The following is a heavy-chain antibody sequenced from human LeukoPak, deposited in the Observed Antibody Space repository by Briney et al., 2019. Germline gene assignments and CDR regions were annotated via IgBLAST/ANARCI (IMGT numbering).Heavy chain of an antibody. CDR3: TRVGVLSVGAPRYNFDY. CDR1: GDSISSYY. J-gene: IGHJ4*02. D-gene: IGHD1-26*01. CDR2: VYYIGST. V-gene: IGHV4-59*01. Sequence: SETLSLTCTVSGDSISSYYWSWIRQPPGKGLEWIGYVYYIGSTNYNPSLKSRVTISVDTSKNQFSLKLSSVTAADTAVYYCTRVGVLSVGAPRYNFDYWGQGTLVTVSS.